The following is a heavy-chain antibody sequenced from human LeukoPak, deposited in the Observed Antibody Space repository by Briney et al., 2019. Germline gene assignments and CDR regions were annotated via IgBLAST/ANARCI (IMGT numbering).Heavy chain of an antibody. V-gene: IGHV1-2*02. CDR3: ARAPLKNYYDSIVNFDP. Sequence: GASVKVSCKASGYTFSGFYMHWVRHAPGQGLEWMGWINPNTGGTNYAQKFQGRVTMTRDTSISTAYMELSRLRSDDTAVYYCARAPLKNYYDSIVNFDPWGQGTLVTVSS. D-gene: IGHD3-22*01. CDR1: GYTFSGFY. CDR2: INPNTGGT. J-gene: IGHJ5*02.